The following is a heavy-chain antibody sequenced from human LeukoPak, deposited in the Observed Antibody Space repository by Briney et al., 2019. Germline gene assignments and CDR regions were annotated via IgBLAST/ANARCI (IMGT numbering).Heavy chain of an antibody. Sequence: ASVKVSCKVSGYTLTELSMHWVRQAPGKGLEWMGGFDPEDGETIYAQKFQGRVTMTEDTSTDTAYMELSSLRSEDTAVYYCARARDCSSTSCYTSRYYYYYGMDVWGQGTTVTVSS. V-gene: IGHV1-24*01. CDR2: FDPEDGET. D-gene: IGHD2-2*02. CDR3: ARARDCSSTSCYTSRYYYYYGMDV. J-gene: IGHJ6*02. CDR1: GYTLTELS.